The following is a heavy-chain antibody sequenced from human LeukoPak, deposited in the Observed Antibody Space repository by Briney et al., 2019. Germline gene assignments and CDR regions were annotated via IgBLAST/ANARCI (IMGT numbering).Heavy chain of an antibody. CDR3: ARLDIVVVVAATQDY. V-gene: IGHV3-30*02. CDR2: IRYDGSNK. J-gene: IGHJ4*02. D-gene: IGHD2-15*01. Sequence: PGGSLRLSCAASGFTFSSYGTHWVRQAPGKGLEWVAFIRYDGSNKYYADSVKGRFTISRDNSKNTLYLQMNSLRAEDTAVYYCARLDIVVVVAATQDYWGQGTLVTVSS. CDR1: GFTFSSYG.